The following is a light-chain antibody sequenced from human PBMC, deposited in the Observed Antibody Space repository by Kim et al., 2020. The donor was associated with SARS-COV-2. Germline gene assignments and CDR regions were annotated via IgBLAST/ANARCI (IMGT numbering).Light chain of an antibody. CDR2: RTS. J-gene: IGKJ1*01. Sequence: ASVGDRVTITCRASQTISNWLAWYQQKPGKAPNHLIYRTSSLESGVPSRISGSGSGTEFTLTISSLQPDDFATYYCQQYNSYSRTFGQGTKVDIK. V-gene: IGKV1-5*03. CDR3: QQYNSYSRT. CDR1: QTISNW.